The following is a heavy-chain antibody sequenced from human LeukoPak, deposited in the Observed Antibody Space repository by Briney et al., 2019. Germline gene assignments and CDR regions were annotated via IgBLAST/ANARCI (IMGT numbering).Heavy chain of an antibody. Sequence: SETLSLTCTVSGGSISSSSYYWGWIRQPPGKGLEWIGSIYYSGSTYYNPSLKSRVTISVGTSKNQFSLKLRSVTAADTAVYYCARAPYDFWSGYSTGFDYWGQGTLVTVSS. D-gene: IGHD3-3*01. V-gene: IGHV4-39*07. CDR3: ARAPYDFWSGYSTGFDY. CDR2: IYYSGST. J-gene: IGHJ4*02. CDR1: GGSISSSSYY.